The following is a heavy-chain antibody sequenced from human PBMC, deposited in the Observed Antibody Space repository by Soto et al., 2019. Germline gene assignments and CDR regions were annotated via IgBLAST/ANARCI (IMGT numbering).Heavy chain of an antibody. D-gene: IGHD3-10*01. Sequence: SETLSLTCAVSGGSISSGGYSWSCIRQPPGKGLEWIGYIYHSGSTYYNPSLKSRVTISVDRSKNQFSLKLSSVTAADTAVYYCARVKLLPTQGNNWFDPWGQGTLVTVSS. V-gene: IGHV4-30-2*01. CDR3: ARVKLLPTQGNNWFDP. CDR1: GGSISSGGYS. CDR2: IYHSGST. J-gene: IGHJ5*02.